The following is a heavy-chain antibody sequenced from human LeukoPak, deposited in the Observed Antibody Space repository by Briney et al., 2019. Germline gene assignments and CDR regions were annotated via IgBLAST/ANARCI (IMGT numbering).Heavy chain of an antibody. J-gene: IGHJ4*02. CDR1: GFTFSSYG. Sequence: SGGSLRLSCAASGFTFSSYGMHWVRQAPGKGLEWVAVISYDGSNKYYADSVKGRFTISRDNAKNTLYLQMNSLRVEDTAVYYCSRDTYGYEDHWGQGTLVTVSS. CDR3: SRDTYGYEDH. D-gene: IGHD3-16*01. V-gene: IGHV3-30*03. CDR2: ISYDGSNK.